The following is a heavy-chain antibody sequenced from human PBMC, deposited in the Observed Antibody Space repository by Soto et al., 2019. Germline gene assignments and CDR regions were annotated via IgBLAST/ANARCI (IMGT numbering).Heavy chain of an antibody. CDR1: GFIFTNYA. J-gene: IGHJ4*02. CDR2: ITSSGTVT. V-gene: IGHV3-23*01. CDR3: GKTGQFDS. Sequence: EVQLLESGGGLVQPGGSLRLSCAASGFIFTNYAMSWVRQAPGKGLEWVSCITSSGTVTWYADSVKDRFTLSRDNSKNTVYLQMNSLQAEDTAVYYCGKTGQFDSWGQGTLVTVSS.